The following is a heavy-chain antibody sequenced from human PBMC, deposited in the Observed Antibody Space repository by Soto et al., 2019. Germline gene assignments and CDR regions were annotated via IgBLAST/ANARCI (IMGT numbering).Heavy chain of an antibody. V-gene: IGHV1-18*01. CDR3: AISGYCTNGVCPYYYGMDV. CDR2: ISAYNGNT. CDR1: GYTFTSCG. Sequence: GASVKVSCKASGYTFTSCGSTWVRQAPGQGLEWMGWISAYNGNTNYAQKLQGRVTMTTDTSTITAYMELRSLRSDDTAVYYCAISGYCTNGVCPYYYGMDVWGQGTTVTVSS. J-gene: IGHJ6*02. D-gene: IGHD2-8*01.